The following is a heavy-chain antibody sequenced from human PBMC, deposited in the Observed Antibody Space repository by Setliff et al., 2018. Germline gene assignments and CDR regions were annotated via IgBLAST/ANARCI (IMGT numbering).Heavy chain of an antibody. Sequence: GASVKVSCKASGYTFTSHYMHWVRQAPGLGLEWMGTINPSSGRTIYAQKFQGRVTMTEDTSTDTAYMELSSLRSEDTAVYYCATPAIAAAGTLFFDYWGQGTLVTVSS. CDR1: GYTFTSHY. CDR2: INPSSGRT. CDR3: ATPAIAAAGTLFFDY. J-gene: IGHJ4*02. D-gene: IGHD6-13*01. V-gene: IGHV1-46*01.